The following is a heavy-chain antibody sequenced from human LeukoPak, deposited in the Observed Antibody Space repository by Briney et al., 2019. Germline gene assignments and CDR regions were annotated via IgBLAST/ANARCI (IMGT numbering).Heavy chain of an antibody. V-gene: IGHV3-33*06. CDR1: GFTSGSYA. D-gene: IGHD3-10*01. CDR2: LWYDGDRK. J-gene: IGHJ3*02. CDR3: AKARVMLLWFGNDAFDI. Sequence: PGRSLTLSCAASGFTSGSYALHWVRQAPGKGLEWVALLWYDGDRKYCADSVKGRFTISRDNSKNTLYLQMNSLRAEDTAVYYCAKARVMLLWFGNDAFDIWGQGTMVTVSS.